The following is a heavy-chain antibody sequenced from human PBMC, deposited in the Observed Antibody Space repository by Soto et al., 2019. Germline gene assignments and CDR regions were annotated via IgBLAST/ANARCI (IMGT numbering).Heavy chain of an antibody. CDR1: GFTFTNYL. D-gene: IGHD2-2*01. Sequence: EVQLLESGGDLVQLGGSLRLSCAASGFTFTNYLMTWVRQAPGKGLEWVSSIDKSGGDTYYADSVKGRFTISRDNSKNTLYLQMNGLRAEDTALYYCAKDTYSRSWYFWGQGTLVTVSS. V-gene: IGHV3-23*05. CDR3: AKDTYSRSWYF. J-gene: IGHJ4*02. CDR2: IDKSGGDT.